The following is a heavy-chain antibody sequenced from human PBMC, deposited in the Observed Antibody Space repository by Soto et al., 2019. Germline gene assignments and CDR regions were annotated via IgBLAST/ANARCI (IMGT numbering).Heavy chain of an antibody. Sequence: GGSLRLSCEASGFTFSDFYMTLVRQAPGKGLEWLSYISPNSNYREYAESVKGRHIISRDNAKKSLSLQMNSLRVEDTAVYYCARGLCTSSICYRGGIYYGMDVWGQGTTVTVSS. CDR2: ISPNSNYR. CDR3: ARGLCTSSICYRGGIYYGMDV. V-gene: IGHV3-11*06. D-gene: IGHD2-2*01. CDR1: GFTFSDFY. J-gene: IGHJ6*02.